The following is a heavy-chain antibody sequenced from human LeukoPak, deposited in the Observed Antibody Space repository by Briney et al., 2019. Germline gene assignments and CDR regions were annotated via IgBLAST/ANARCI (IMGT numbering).Heavy chain of an antibody. J-gene: IGHJ4*02. CDR2: ISLSGGST. CDR3: AKEWAYYYDSSGYSH. V-gene: IGHV3-23*01. Sequence: GGSLRLSCAASGFTFYDYGMTWVRQAPGKGLEWVSAISLSGGSTYYADSVKGRFTISRDNSKNTLYLQMNSLRAEDTAVYYCAKEWAYYYDSSGYSHWGQGTLVTVSS. D-gene: IGHD3-22*01. CDR1: GFTFYDYG.